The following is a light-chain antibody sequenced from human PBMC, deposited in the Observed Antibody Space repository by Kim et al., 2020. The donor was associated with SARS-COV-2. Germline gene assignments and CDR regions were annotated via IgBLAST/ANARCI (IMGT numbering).Light chain of an antibody. Sequence: VGALVTITCRASQSIGYLLAWYQQKPGKAPKALIYKASSSESGVPSRFSGSISGTEFTLTISSLQPDDFATYFCQQYDSHPNTFGQGTKLEI. CDR1: QSIGYL. CDR3: QQYDSHPNT. CDR2: KAS. V-gene: IGKV1-5*03. J-gene: IGKJ2*01.